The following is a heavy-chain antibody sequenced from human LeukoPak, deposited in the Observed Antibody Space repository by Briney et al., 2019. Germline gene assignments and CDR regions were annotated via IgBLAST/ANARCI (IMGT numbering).Heavy chain of an antibody. V-gene: IGHV1-46*01. J-gene: IGHJ4*02. CDR3: ARVTSSGCFDY. Sequence: GASVKVSCKASGYTFTSYGISWVRQAPGQGLEWMGIINPRGGSTSCAQKFQGRVTMTRDTSTSTVYMELSSLRSEDTAVYYCARVTSSGCFDYWGQGTLVTVSS. CDR1: GYTFTSYG. D-gene: IGHD6-19*01. CDR2: INPRGGST.